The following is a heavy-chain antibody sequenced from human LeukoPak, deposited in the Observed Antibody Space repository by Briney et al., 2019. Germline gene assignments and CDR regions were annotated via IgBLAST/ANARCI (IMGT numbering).Heavy chain of an antibody. V-gene: IGHV4-30-4*08. CDR2: IYYSGST. D-gene: IGHD2-2*01. Sequence: SETLSLTCTVSGGSISSGDYYWSWIRQPPGKGLEWIGYIYYSGSTYYNPSLKSRVTISVDTSKNQFSLKLSSVTATDTAVYYCARAVRYCSSTSCYPTPYYSDYWGQGTLVTVSS. CDR3: ARAVRYCSSTSCYPTPYYSDY. J-gene: IGHJ4*02. CDR1: GGSISSGDYY.